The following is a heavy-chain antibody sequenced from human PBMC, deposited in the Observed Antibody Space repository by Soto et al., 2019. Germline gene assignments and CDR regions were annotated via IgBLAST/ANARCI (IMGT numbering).Heavy chain of an antibody. D-gene: IGHD2-8*02. CDR1: GFTFSSYA. CDR2: IRGSGVGT. J-gene: IGHJ3*01. CDR3: AICAAEESWCTSANCFLIAFDV. Sequence: EVQLLESGGGLVQPGGSLRLSCAGSGFTFSSYAMSWVRQAPGKGLEWVSSIRGSGVGTYYADSVRGRFTISRDNSKNTVYLQMNSLRAEDTALYYCAICAAEESWCTSANCFLIAFDVWGQGTMVTVSS. V-gene: IGHV3-23*01.